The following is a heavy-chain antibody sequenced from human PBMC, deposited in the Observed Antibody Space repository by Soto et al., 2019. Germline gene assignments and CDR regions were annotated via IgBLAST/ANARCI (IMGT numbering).Heavy chain of an antibody. CDR1: GFTFSSYW. D-gene: IGHD3-16*01. CDR2: VKQDGSEK. CDR3: VRAFTAQVYYDSYWGGYLPKNNGMDV. Sequence: WGSLRLSCAASGFTFSSYWLMCIRHAPLKWLEWVANVKQDGSEKHYVDSVKGRFTINRDNAKNLVFLQMNSLRDEDTAVYYCVRAFTAQVYYDSYWGGYLPKNNGMDVWGQGTTVTVSS. J-gene: IGHJ6*02. V-gene: IGHV3-7*01.